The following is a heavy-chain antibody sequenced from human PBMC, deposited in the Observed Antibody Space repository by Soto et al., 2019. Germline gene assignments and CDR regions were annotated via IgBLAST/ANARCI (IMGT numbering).Heavy chain of an antibody. CDR1: GYTFTSYG. CDR3: ARDFLRGGSWSWFDP. Sequence: QVQLVQSGAEVKKPGTSVKVSCKASGYTFTSYGITWVRQAPAQGLEWMGGISGYNGNTNYAQKLQSRVTMTTDTTASTAYMELRSLRSDDTAVYYAARDFLRGGSWSWFDPWGQGTLVTVSS. V-gene: IGHV1-18*01. J-gene: IGHJ5*02. CDR2: ISGYNGNT. D-gene: IGHD1-26*01.